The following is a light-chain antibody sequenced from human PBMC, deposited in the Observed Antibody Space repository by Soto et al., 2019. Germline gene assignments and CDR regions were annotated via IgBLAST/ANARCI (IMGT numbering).Light chain of an antibody. CDR3: QEYLQWPPGM. J-gene: IGKJ1*01. Sequence: EIVLTQSPGTLSLSPGERATLSCRASQSVSSSYLAWYQQKPGQAPRLLIYGASSRATGIPDRFSGSGSGTEFTLTISGLQSDDFAVYYCQEYLQWPPGMFGQGTKVDIK. CDR2: GAS. CDR1: QSVSSSY. V-gene: IGKV3-20*01.